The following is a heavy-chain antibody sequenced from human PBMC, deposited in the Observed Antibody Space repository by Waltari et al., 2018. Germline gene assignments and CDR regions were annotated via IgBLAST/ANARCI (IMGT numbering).Heavy chain of an antibody. Sequence: EVQLVESGGGLVQPGGSLRLSCEASGFTLSSSYMNWVRQVPGKGLVWVSRINTDGRSATSADSVKGRFTISSDNGKNTLYLQMNSLRAEDTAVYYCARDGGGNGYIHYWGQGTLVTVSS. J-gene: IGHJ4*02. CDR3: ARDGGGNGYIHY. CDR2: INTDGRSA. V-gene: IGHV3-74*01. D-gene: IGHD3-16*01. CDR1: GFTLSSSY.